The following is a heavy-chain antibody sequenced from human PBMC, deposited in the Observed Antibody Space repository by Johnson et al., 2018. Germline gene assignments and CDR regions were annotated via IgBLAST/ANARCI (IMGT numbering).Heavy chain of an antibody. CDR2: ISGSGGST. D-gene: IGHD3-16*02. V-gene: IGHV3-23*04. CDR1: GFTFSSYA. CDR3: AKDRIYDYVWGSYRPDAFDI. J-gene: IGHJ3*02. Sequence: LVQSGGGVVQPGRSLRLSCAASGFTFSSYAMTWVRQAPGKGLEWVSVISGSGGSTYYADSVKGRFTISRDNSKNTLYLQMNSLRAEDTAVYYCAKDRIYDYVWGSYRPDAFDIWGQGTMVTVSS.